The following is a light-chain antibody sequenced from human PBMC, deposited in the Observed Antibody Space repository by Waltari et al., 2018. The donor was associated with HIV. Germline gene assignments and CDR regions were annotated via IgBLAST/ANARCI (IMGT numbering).Light chain of an antibody. J-gene: IGKJ2*01. V-gene: IGKV3-15*01. Sequence: EILMTQSPDTRSVSPGETATLSCRASQGVNIKLAWYQQKPGQAPRLLIYSASTRATGIPARFSGSGSGTEFTLTITSLQSEDFTIYYCQQYNNWPYTFGQGTKLEI. CDR3: QQYNNWPYT. CDR2: SAS. CDR1: QGVNIK.